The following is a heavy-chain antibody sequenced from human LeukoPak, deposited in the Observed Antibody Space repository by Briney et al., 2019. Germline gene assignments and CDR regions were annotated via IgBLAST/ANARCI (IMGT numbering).Heavy chain of an antibody. V-gene: IGHV4-39*01. CDR1: GGSISSSSYY. CDR2: IYYSGST. CDR3: ARLGYSSGWYAGDRETYYYYMDV. D-gene: IGHD6-19*01. J-gene: IGHJ6*03. Sequence: SETLSLSCTVSGGSISSSSYYWGWIRQPPGKGLEWIGSIYYSGSTYYNPSLKSRVTISVDTSKNQFSLKLSSVTAADTAVYYCARLGYSSGWYAGDRETYYYYMDVWGKGTTVTVSS.